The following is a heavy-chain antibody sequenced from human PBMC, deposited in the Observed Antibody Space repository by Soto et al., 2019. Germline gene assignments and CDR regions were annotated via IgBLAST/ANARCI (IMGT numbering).Heavy chain of an antibody. V-gene: IGHV3-11*01. CDR2: ISSSGSTI. J-gene: IGHJ4*02. CDR1: GFTFSDYY. CDR3: ARDQGSGYDILTGYYTNQDRFDY. D-gene: IGHD3-9*01. Sequence: PGGSLRLSCAASGFTFSDYYMSWIRQAPGKGLEWVSYISSSGSTIYYADSVKGRFTISRDNAKNSLYLQMNSLRAEDTAVYYCARDQGSGYDILTGYYTNQDRFDYWGQGTLVTVSS.